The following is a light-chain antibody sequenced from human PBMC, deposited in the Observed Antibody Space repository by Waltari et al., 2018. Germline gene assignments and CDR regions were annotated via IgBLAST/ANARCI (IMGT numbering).Light chain of an antibody. CDR1: QDISNY. CDR3: QQYDNLPPFT. V-gene: IGKV1-33*01. Sequence: DIQMTQSPSSLSASVGDRVTITCQASQDISNYLNWYQQKPGKAPKLLIYDASNLETGVPSRFSGSGSGTDFTLTISSLQPEDXAXYYCQQYDNLPPFTFGPGTKVDIK. CDR2: DAS. J-gene: IGKJ3*01.